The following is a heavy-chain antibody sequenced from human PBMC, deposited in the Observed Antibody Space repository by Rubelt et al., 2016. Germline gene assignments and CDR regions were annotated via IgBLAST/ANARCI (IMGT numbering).Heavy chain of an antibody. CDR1: GYTFTNYD. Sequence: QVQLVQSGAEVKKPGASVKVSCKASGYTFTNYDINWVRQAPGQGLEWMGWLNPNSGYTGYAQKFQGRVTMTRNTSITTAYMEMSSLRSEDTAVYYCARSSIAARSIGYWGQGILVTVSS. V-gene: IGHV1-8*01. CDR2: LNPNSGYT. CDR3: ARSSIAARSIGY. J-gene: IGHJ4*02. D-gene: IGHD6-6*01.